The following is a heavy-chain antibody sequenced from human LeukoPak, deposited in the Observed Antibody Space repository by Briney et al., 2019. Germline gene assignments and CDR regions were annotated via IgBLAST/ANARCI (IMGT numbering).Heavy chain of an antibody. J-gene: IGHJ4*02. V-gene: IGHV4-39*01. D-gene: IGHD6-6*01. CDR1: GGSISSSSYY. Sequence: SETLSLTCTVSGGSISSSSYYWGWIRQPPGKGLEWIGTIYYSGSTYYTPSLKSRLTISVDTSKNQFSLKLRSVTAADTAVYYCARTIAARRDYFDSWGQGTLVIVSS. CDR2: IYYSGST. CDR3: ARTIAARRDYFDS.